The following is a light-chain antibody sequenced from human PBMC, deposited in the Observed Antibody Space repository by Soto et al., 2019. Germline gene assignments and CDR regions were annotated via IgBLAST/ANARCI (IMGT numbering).Light chain of an antibody. J-gene: IGKJ5*01. CDR3: QQSYGTPIT. CDR1: QDIRNY. V-gene: IGKV1-39*01. Sequence: DIQMTQSPSSLAASVGGRGTITCQASQDIRNYLNWYQQKPGQAPKLLIYDASNLETGVPSRFSGRGTGTDVTLTIGSLQPEDFATYDGQQSYGTPITFGQGTRLEI. CDR2: DAS.